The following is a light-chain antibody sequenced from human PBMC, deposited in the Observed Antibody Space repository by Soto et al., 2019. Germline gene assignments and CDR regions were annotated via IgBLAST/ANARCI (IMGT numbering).Light chain of an antibody. J-gene: IGLJ2*01. CDR3: QVWDTSADYRGVV. CDR2: DDS. Sequence: SYELTQPPSVSVAPGQTATITCGGTNIGSNRVHWYQQKPGQAPVVIVSDDSDRPSGIPERISGSNSGKTASLTISRVEVGDEADYYCQVWDTSADYRGVVFGAGTKLTVL. CDR1: NIGSNR. V-gene: IGLV3-21*02.